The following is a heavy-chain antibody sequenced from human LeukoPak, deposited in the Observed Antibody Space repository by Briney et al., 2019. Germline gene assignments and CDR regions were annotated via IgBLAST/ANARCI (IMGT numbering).Heavy chain of an antibody. CDR2: ISAYNGNT. CDR1: GYTFTSYD. Sequence: GASVKVSCKASGYTFTSYDINWVRQAPGQGLEWMGWISAYNGNTNYAQKLQGRVTMTTDTSTSTAYMELRSLRSDDTAVYYCASVALIPTMIVVVTPFDYWGQGTLVTVSS. J-gene: IGHJ4*02. V-gene: IGHV1-18*01. CDR3: ASVALIPTMIVVVTPFDY. D-gene: IGHD3-22*01.